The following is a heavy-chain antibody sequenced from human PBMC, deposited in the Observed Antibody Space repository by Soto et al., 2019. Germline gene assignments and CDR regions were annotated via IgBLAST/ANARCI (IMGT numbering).Heavy chain of an antibody. Sequence: GESLKISCKGSGYSFTSYWISWVRQMPGKGLEWMGTSDPSDSYTNYSPSFQGHVTISADKSIGTAFLQWSSLKASDTAMYYCARRGAYSDYVSDYWGQGTLVTVSS. V-gene: IGHV5-10-1*01. CDR2: SDPSDSYT. CDR1: GYSFTSYW. J-gene: IGHJ4*02. CDR3: ARRGAYSDYVSDY. D-gene: IGHD4-17*01.